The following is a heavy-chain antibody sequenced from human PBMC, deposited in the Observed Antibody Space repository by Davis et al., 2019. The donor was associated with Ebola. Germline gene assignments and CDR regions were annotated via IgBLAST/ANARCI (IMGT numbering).Heavy chain of an antibody. Sequence: PGGSLRLSCAASGFTFSSYAMSWIRQAPGKGLEWVSVIYSGGSTYYADSVKGRFTISRDNSKNTLYLQMNSLRAEDTAVYYCARGIGGGSSGWGQGTLVTVSS. CDR2: IYSGGST. D-gene: IGHD1-26*01. J-gene: IGHJ4*02. V-gene: IGHV3-53*01. CDR1: GFTFSSYA. CDR3: ARGIGGGSSG.